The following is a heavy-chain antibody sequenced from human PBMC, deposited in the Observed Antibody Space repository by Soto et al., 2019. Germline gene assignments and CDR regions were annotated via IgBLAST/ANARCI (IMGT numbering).Heavy chain of an antibody. V-gene: IGHV3-30*18. D-gene: IGHD6-19*01. J-gene: IGHJ6*02. CDR1: GFTFSSYG. CDR3: VKDGSSGWPSLYDMVV. CDR2: ISYDGRNK. Sequence: PGGSLTLSCAASGFTFSSYGMHWVRQAPGKGLERVAVISYDGRNKYYADAVKGRFTISRDNSKNKLYLQMSSLRAEDTALYYCVKDGSSGWPSLYDMVVWGQGTTVTVS.